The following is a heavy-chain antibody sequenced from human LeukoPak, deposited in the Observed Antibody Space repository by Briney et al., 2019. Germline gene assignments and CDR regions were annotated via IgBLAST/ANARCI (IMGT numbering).Heavy chain of an antibody. CDR2: IYYSGST. J-gene: IGHJ4*02. CDR3: ARASSGYYYDY. V-gene: IGHV4-31*03. Sequence: NPSQTLSLTCTVSGGSISSGGYYWRWIRQHPGKGLEWIGYIYYSGSTYYNPSLKSRVTISVDTSKNQFSLKLSSVTAADTAVYYRARASSGYYYDYWGQGTLVTVSS. CDR1: GGSISSGGYY. D-gene: IGHD3-22*01.